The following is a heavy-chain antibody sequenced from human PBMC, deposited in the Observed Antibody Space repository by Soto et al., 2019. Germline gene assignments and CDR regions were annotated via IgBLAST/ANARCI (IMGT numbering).Heavy chain of an antibody. Sequence: EVQLVESGGGLVQPGGSLRLSCAASGFSVSTNYMNWVRQAPGKGLEWVSVIYSGGTTYYADSVKGRFTISRDNSKNTLYLQMNSLRAEDTAVYYWARGRSASSDFDYWGQGTLVTVSS. CDR1: GFSVSTNY. CDR3: ARGRSASSDFDY. V-gene: IGHV3-66*01. J-gene: IGHJ4*02. CDR2: IYSGGTT. D-gene: IGHD3-10*01.